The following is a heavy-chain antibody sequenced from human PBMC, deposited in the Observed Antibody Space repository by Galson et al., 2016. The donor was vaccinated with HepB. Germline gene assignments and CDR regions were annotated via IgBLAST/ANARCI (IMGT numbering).Heavy chain of an antibody. J-gene: IGHJ4*02. D-gene: IGHD1-14*01. Sequence: SVKVSCKASGGTFSNYVISWVRQAPGQGLESMGGIIPLFNTVNYAQRFQDRVTITADESTSTAYMELSSLRSEDTAVYYCAREGVGTGPPCWGQGTLVTVSS. V-gene: IGHV1-69*13. CDR3: AREGVGTGPPC. CDR2: IIPLFNTV. CDR1: GGTFSNYV.